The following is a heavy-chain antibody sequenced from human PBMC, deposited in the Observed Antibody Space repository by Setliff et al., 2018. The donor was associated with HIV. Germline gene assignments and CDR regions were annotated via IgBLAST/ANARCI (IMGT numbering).Heavy chain of an antibody. Sequence: GASVKVSCKASGYTFTSYAFSWVRQAPGQGLEWMGWINPNSGGTNYAQKLQGRVTMTTDTSTSTAYMELRSLISDDTAVYYCAREGLWFGDRGYFMDVWGKGTAVTVSS. CDR3: AREGLWFGDRGYFMDV. J-gene: IGHJ6*03. D-gene: IGHD3-10*01. CDR1: GYTFTSYA. V-gene: IGHV1-18*01. CDR2: INPNSGGT.